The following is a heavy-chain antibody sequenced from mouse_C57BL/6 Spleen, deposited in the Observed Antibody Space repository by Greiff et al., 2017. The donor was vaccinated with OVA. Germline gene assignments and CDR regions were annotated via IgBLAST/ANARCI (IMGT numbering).Heavy chain of an antibody. CDR3: ARSDDYDGSWFAY. V-gene: IGHV1-64*01. J-gene: IGHJ3*01. D-gene: IGHD2-4*01. CDR2: IHPNSGST. Sequence: QVQLKQPGAELVKPGASVKLSCKASGYTFTSYWMHWVKQRPGPGLEWIGMIHPNSGSTNYNEKFKSKATLTVDKSSSTAYMQLSSLTSEDSAVYYCARSDDYDGSWFAYWGQGTLVTVSA. CDR1: GYTFTSYW.